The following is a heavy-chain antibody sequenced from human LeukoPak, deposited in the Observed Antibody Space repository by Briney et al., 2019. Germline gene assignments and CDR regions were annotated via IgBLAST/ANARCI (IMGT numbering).Heavy chain of an antibody. V-gene: IGHV3-48*03. CDR2: ISDIVGNT. CDR1: GFTLGTYE. J-gene: IGHJ4*02. D-gene: IGHD5-18*01. Sequence: GGSLRLSCEASGFTLGTYEVKWVRQAPGKGLECVSHISDIVGNTYYADSVKGRFTISRDNAKNSLYLQMNSLRAEDTAVYYCARDRRRIQLWSNSYYFDYWGQGTLVTVSS. CDR3: ARDRRRIQLWSNSYYFDY.